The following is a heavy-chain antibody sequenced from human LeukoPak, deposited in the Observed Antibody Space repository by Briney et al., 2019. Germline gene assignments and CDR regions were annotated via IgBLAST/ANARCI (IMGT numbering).Heavy chain of an antibody. CDR1: GGSISSYY. J-gene: IGHJ3*02. Sequence: SETLSLTCTVSGGSISSYYWSWIRQPPGKGLEWIGYIYYSGSTNYNPSLKSRVSMSVDTSKNQFSLKLSSVTAADTAVYFCARHQRGHSDAFDIWGQGTVVTVSS. CDR3: ARHQRGHSDAFDI. CDR2: IYYSGST. V-gene: IGHV4-59*01. D-gene: IGHD4-23*01.